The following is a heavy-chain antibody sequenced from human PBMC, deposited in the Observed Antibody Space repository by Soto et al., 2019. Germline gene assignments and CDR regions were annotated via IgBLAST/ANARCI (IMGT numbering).Heavy chain of an antibody. V-gene: IGHV1-69*01. J-gene: IGHJ6*02. CDR2: VIPLFDTA. CDR1: GGIFTNNA. Sequence: QVQVVQSGAEVKKPGSSVKVSCKVSGGIFTNNAISWGRQAPGQGLEWLGGVIPLFDTAYYAQIFRGRLKISADGAPTTAYLELRRLTSADTVVYLCVTGGHNDIYNFYLGMEVWRLGTTVTV. CDR3: VTGGHNDIYNFYLGMEV. D-gene: IGHD5-18*01.